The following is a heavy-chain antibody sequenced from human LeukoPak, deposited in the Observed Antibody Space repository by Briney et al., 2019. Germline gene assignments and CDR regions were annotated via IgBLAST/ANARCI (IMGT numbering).Heavy chain of an antibody. CDR1: AFIFSGHW. D-gene: IGHD5-24*01. J-gene: IGHJ4*02. Sequence: PGGSLRLSCEGSAFIFSGHWMNWVRQTPGKGLEWVANIKEDGTETYYVDSVKGRFTISRDKAKNSLYLQMNSLRVEDTAVYYCAKEGRSLQTYWGQGTLVTVSS. CDR3: AKEGRSLQTY. CDR2: IKEDGTET. V-gene: IGHV3-7*03.